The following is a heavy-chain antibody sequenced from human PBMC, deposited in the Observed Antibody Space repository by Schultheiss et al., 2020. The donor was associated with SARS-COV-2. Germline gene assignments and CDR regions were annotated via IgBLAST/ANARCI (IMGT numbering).Heavy chain of an antibody. CDR2: LWYDGSNQ. CDR1: GFTFSSYP. J-gene: IGHJ4*02. V-gene: IGHV3-33*08. CDR3: AREGRTYEFWSGYPGEY. Sequence: GGSLRLSCAASGFTFSSYPMHWVRQAPGKGLEWVAFLWYDGSNQYYADSVKGRFTISRDNSKSTMFLQMNSLRADDTAIYYCAREGRTYEFWSGYPGEYWGQGTLVTVSS. D-gene: IGHD3-3*01.